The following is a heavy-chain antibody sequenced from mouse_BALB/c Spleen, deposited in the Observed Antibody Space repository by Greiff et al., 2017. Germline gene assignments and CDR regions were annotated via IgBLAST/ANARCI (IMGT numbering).Heavy chain of an antibody. CDR1: GFTFSSYG. CDR2: ISSGGSYT. Sequence: DVMLVESGGDLVKPGGSLKLSCAASGFTFSSYGMSWVRQTPDKRLEWVATISSGGSYTYYPDSVKGRFTISRDNAKNTLYLQMSSLKSEDTAMYYCARHALNDGYGAMDYWGQGTSVTVSS. V-gene: IGHV5-6*02. J-gene: IGHJ4*01. CDR3: ARHALNDGYGAMDY. D-gene: IGHD2-3*01.